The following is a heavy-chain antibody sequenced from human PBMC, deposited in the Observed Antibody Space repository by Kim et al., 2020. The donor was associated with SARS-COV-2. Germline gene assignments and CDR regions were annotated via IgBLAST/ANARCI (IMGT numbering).Heavy chain of an antibody. Sequence: YNPSLKSRVTLSVDTSKNLFSVKMRSVAAADTAVYYGARVVSESSAVEYWGQGTLVTVSS. D-gene: IGHD6-6*01. V-gene: IGHV4-39*01. J-gene: IGHJ4*02. CDR3: ARVVSESSAVEY.